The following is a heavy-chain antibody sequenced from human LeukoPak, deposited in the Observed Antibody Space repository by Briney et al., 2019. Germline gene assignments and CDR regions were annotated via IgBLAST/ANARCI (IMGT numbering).Heavy chain of an antibody. CDR3: ARWTTVVTPSLDY. CDR1: GFTFSSYE. J-gene: IGHJ4*02. D-gene: IGHD4-23*01. V-gene: IGHV3-48*03. CDR2: ISSSGSTI. Sequence: PGGSLRLSCAASGFTFSSYEMNWVRQAPGKGLEWVSYISSSGSTIYYADSVKGRFTISRDNAKNSLYLQMNSLRAEDTAVYYCARWTTVVTPSLDYWGQGTLVTVSS.